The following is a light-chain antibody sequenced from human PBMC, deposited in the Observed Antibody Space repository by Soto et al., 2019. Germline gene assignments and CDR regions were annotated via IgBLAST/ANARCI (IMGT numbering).Light chain of an antibody. CDR1: SSDIGVYNY. CDR2: EVS. V-gene: IGLV2-8*01. J-gene: IGLJ1*01. CDR3: SSYAGSNNLYV. Sequence: QSVLSHPPSAPGCPGQSVTISCTGTSSDIGVYNYVSWYQQHPGKAPKLMIYEVSKRPSGVPDRFSGSKSGNTASLTVSGLQADDEADYYCSSYAGSNNLYVFGTGTKVTVL.